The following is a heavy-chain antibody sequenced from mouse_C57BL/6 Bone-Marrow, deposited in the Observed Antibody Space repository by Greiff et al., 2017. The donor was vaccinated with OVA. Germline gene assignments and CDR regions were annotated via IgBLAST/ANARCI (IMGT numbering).Heavy chain of an antibody. D-gene: IGHD1-1*01. CDR1: GFTFSDYG. J-gene: IGHJ3*01. CDR2: ISNLAYSI. Sequence: EVKLVESGGGLVQPGGSLKLSCAASGFTFSDYGMAWVRQAPRKGPEWVAFISNLAYSIYYADTVTGRFTISRENAKNTLYREMSSLRSEDTAMYYCARPLYYGSSYAFAYWGQGTLVTVSA. V-gene: IGHV5-15*01. CDR3: ARPLYYGSSYAFAY.